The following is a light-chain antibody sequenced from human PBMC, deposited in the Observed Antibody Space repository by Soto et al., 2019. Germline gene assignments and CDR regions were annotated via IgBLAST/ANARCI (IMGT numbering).Light chain of an antibody. J-gene: IGKJ1*01. CDR1: QSISSW. CDR3: QQYNSYSPRT. V-gene: IGKV1-5*01. Sequence: DIQMTQSPSTLSASVGDRVTITCRASQSISSWLAWYQQKPGKAPKLLIYDASSLESGVPSRFSGSGSGTEFTLTISSLQPDDFATYYCQQYNSYSPRTFGQGNKVEIK. CDR2: DAS.